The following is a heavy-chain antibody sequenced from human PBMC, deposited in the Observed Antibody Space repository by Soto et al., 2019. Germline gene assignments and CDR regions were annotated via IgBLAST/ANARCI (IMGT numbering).Heavy chain of an antibody. CDR1: GGSFSGYY. CDR2: INHCGST. D-gene: IGHD6-13*01. Sequence: PSETLSLTCAVYGGSFSGYYWSWIRQPPGKGLEWIGEINHCGSTNYNPSLKSRVTISVDTSKNQFSLKLSSVTAADTAVYYCARAYGGAAAGSTGAGRYSVGDFYYMDVWGKGTTVTVSS. V-gene: IGHV4-34*01. CDR3: ARAYGGAAAGSTGAGRYSVGDFYYMDV. J-gene: IGHJ6*03.